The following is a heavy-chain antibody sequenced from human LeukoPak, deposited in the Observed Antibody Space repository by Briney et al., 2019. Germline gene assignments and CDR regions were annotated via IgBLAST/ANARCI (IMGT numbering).Heavy chain of an antibody. D-gene: IGHD1-26*01. CDR3: AREWELLRNYFDY. V-gene: IGHV3-48*04. CDR1: GFTFSSYS. Sequence: GGSLRLSCAASGFTFSSYSINWVRQAPGKGLEWVSYISSSSSTIYYADSVKGRFTISRDNAKNSLYLQMNSLRAEDTAVYYCAREWELLRNYFDYWGQGTLVTVSS. J-gene: IGHJ4*02. CDR2: ISSSSSTI.